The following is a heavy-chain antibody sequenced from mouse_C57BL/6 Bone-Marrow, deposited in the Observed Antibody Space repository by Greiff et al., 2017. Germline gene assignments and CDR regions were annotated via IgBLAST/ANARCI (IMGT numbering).Heavy chain of an antibody. J-gene: IGHJ1*03. CDR2: IDPSDSET. CDR3: ARWGYHWYFDV. CDR1: GYTFTSYW. Sequence: QVQLQQPGAELVRPGSSVKLSCKASGYTFTSYWMHWVKQRPIQGLEWIGNIDPSDSETHYNQKFKDKATLTVDKSSSTAYMQLSSLTSEDSAVYYWARWGYHWYFDVWCTGTTVTVSS. D-gene: IGHD2-2*01. V-gene: IGHV1-52*01.